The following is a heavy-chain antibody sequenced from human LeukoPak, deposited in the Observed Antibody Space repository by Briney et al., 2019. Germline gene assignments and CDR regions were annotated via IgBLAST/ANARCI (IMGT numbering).Heavy chain of an antibody. Sequence: GGSLRLSCAASGFTFSSYAIHWVRQAPGKGLEWVAFISYDGRNKYYADSVKGRFTISRDNSKNTLYLQMNSLRAEDTAVYYCASQGSGYDSPIDHWGQGTLVTVSS. V-gene: IGHV3-30*04. CDR2: ISYDGRNK. D-gene: IGHD5-12*01. CDR1: GFTFSSYA. CDR3: ASQGSGYDSPIDH. J-gene: IGHJ4*02.